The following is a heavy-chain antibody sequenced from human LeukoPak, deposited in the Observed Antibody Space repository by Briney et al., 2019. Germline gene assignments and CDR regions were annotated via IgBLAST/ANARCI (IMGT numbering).Heavy chain of an antibody. CDR2: ISVRGGST. V-gene: IGHV3-23*01. CDR1: ALTFSRYA. Sequence: GGSMRLSCAASALTFSRYAMSWVRQAPGQGPVWVSAISVRGGSTYYAVSVRGRFTFSRDNTKTTLYLQMNSLRAEDTAVYYCAKQKWVRVRGVKTIIDYWGQGTLVTVSS. J-gene: IGHJ4*02. CDR3: AKQKWVRVRGVKTIIDY. D-gene: IGHD3-10*01.